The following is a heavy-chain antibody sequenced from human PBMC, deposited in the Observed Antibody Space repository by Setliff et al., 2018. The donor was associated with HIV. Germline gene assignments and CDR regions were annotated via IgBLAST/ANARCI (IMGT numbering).Heavy chain of an antibody. CDR2: ISYDGSHK. Sequence: GGSLRLSCAASGFTFSSYAMHWVRQAPGKGLEWVAVISYDGSHKYYADSVKGRFTISRDNSKNTLYLQMNSLRAEDTAVYYCAREEYTQYYFDYWGQGTLVTVSS. CDR3: AREEYTQYYFDY. V-gene: IGHV3-30*04. CDR1: GFTFSSYA. J-gene: IGHJ4*02. D-gene: IGHD6-6*01.